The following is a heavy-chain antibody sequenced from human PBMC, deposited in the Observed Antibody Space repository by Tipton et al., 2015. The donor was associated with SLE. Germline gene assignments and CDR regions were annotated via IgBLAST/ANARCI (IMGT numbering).Heavy chain of an antibody. J-gene: IGHJ4*02. V-gene: IGHV4-59*08. CDR1: GGSISDYY. Sequence: TLSLTCTVSGGSISDYYWSWIRQPPGKGLEWIGYTYYSGSTNYNPSLKSRVTISVDTSKNQFSLRLSSVTAADTAVYYCARSSSGYYVDYWGQGTLVTVSS. D-gene: IGHD3-22*01. CDR3: ARSSSGYYVDY. CDR2: TYYSGST.